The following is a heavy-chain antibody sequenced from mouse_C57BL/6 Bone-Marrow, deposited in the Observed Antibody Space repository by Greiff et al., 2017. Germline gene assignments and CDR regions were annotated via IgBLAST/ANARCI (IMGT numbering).Heavy chain of an antibody. Sequence: EVKVVESGGDLVKPGGSLKLSCAASGFTFSSYGMSWVRQTPDKRLEWVATISSGGSYTYYPDIVKGRFTISRDNAKNTLYLQMSSLKSDDTAMYYCAGRDYDWFAYWGQGTLVTVSA. CDR3: AGRDYDWFAY. D-gene: IGHD2-4*01. V-gene: IGHV5-6*02. J-gene: IGHJ3*01. CDR2: ISSGGSYT. CDR1: GFTFSSYG.